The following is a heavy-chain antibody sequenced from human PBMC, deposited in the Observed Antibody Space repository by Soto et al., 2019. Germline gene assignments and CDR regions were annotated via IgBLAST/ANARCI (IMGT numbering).Heavy chain of an antibody. V-gene: IGHV4-31*03. CDR1: GGSISSGGYY. D-gene: IGHD3-16*01. CDR3: ARVGGINWFDP. CDR2: ISYSGST. Sequence: QVQLQESGPGLVKPSQTLSLTCTVSGGSISSGGYYWSWIRQHPGKGLEWIGYISYSGSTYYNPPLKRRVTISVDTSKNLFSLKLSSVTAADTAVYYCARVGGINWFDPWGQGTLVTVSS. J-gene: IGHJ5*02.